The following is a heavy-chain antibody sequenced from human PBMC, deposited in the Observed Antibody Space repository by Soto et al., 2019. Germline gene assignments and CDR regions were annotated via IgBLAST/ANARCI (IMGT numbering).Heavy chain of an antibody. D-gene: IGHD3-10*01. CDR3: ARDSVGWVGESIGKFDY. V-gene: IGHV4-30-4*01. J-gene: IGHJ4*02. CDR1: GGSISSGDYY. Sequence: SETLSLTCTVSGGSISSGDYYWSWIRQPPGKGLEWIGYIYYSGSTYYNPSLKSRVTISVDTSKNQFSLKLSSVTAADTAVYYCARDSVGWVGESIGKFDYWGQGTLVTVSS. CDR2: IYYSGST.